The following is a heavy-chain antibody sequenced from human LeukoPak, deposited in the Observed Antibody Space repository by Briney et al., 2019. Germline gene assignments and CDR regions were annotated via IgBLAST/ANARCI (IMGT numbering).Heavy chain of an antibody. D-gene: IGHD3-3*01. CDR3: ARGLKSSVYYDFWSGYYTVNWFDP. Sequence: SVKVSCKASGGTFSSYAISWVRQAPGQGLEWMGGIIPIFGTANYAQKFQGRVTITADESTSTAYMELSSLRSEDTAVYYCARGLKSSVYYDFWSGYYTVNWFDPWGQGTLVTVSS. CDR2: IIPIFGTA. CDR1: GGTFSSYA. J-gene: IGHJ5*02. V-gene: IGHV1-69*13.